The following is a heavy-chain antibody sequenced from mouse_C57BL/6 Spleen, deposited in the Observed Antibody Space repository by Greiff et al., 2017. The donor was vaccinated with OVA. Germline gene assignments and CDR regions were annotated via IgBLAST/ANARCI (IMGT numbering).Heavy chain of an antibody. CDR1: GYAFSSYW. Sequence: VQLQQSGAELVKPGASVKISCKASGYAFSSYWMNWVKQRPGKGLEWIGQIYPGDGDTNYNGKFKGKATLTADKSSSTAYMQLSSLTSEDSAVYFCARGRIYDYYYAMDYWGQGTSVTVSS. CDR2: IYPGDGDT. J-gene: IGHJ4*01. V-gene: IGHV1-80*01. D-gene: IGHD2-4*01. CDR3: ARGRIYDYYYAMDY.